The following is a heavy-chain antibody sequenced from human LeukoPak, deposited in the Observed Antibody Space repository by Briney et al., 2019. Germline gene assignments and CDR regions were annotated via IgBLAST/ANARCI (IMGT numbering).Heavy chain of an antibody. Sequence: GGSPRLSCTASGFTFSDFHMSWIRQAPGKGLEWVSHISGSGYAIHHPGSVKGRFSISRDNAKNSLYLQMNSLRVEDSAVYYCARLSGTYSRGGDHWGQGTLVTVSS. J-gene: IGHJ4*02. CDR3: ARLSGTYSRGGDH. D-gene: IGHD1-26*01. V-gene: IGHV3-11*01. CDR1: GFTFSDFH. CDR2: ISGSGYAI.